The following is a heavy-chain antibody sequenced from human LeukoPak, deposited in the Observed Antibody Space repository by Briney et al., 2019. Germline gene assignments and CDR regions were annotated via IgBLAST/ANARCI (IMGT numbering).Heavy chain of an antibody. D-gene: IGHD1-26*01. CDR3: ARKAGANDY. CDR1: GGSISTYY. V-gene: IGHV4-59*08. Sequence: SETLSLTCTVSGGSISTYYWSWIRQPPGKGLEWIGTVYHTGSTYYNPSLQSRLTISLDTSKNQFSLKLTSVTAADTAVYYCARKAGANDYWGQGTLVTVSS. J-gene: IGHJ4*02. CDR2: VYHTGST.